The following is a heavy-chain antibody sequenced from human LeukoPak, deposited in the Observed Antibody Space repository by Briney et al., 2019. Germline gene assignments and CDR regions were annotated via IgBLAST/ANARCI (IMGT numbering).Heavy chain of an antibody. CDR2: IYYSGST. CDR1: GGSISSSRDY. CDR3: ARGFRATYDFWSDRRDDAFDI. Sequence: SETLSLTCTVSGGSISSSRDYWGWIRQPPGKGLEYIGNIYYSGSTNYNPSLKSRVTISVDTSKNQFSLKLSSVTAADTAVYYCARGFRATYDFWSDRRDDAFDIWGQGTMVTVSS. J-gene: IGHJ3*02. D-gene: IGHD3-3*01. V-gene: IGHV4-39*07.